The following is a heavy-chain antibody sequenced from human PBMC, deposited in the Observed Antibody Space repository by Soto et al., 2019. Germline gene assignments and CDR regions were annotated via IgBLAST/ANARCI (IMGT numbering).Heavy chain of an antibody. CDR3: AREDLSGTGYSDC. CDR2: IWYDGSNE. Sequence: QVHLVESGGGVVQPGRSLRLSCAASGFTFSRYGMHWVRQAPGKGLGWVAFIWYDGSNEYYADSLKGRFTISRDNSKNSLYLQMNRLRAEDTALYYCAREDLSGTGYSDCWGQGTLVTVSS. J-gene: IGHJ4*02. D-gene: IGHD3-9*01. CDR1: GFTFSRYG. V-gene: IGHV3-33*01.